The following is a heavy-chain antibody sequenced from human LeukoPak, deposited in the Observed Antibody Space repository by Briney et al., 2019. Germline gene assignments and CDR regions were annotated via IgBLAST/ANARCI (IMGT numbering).Heavy chain of an antibody. V-gene: IGHV1-69*05. J-gene: IGHJ6*03. CDR1: GGTFSSYA. D-gene: IGHD1-14*01. CDR2: IIPIFGTA. CDR3: ARSNQRPPYYYYMDV. Sequence: SVKVSCKASGGTFSSYAISWVRQAPGQGLEWMGRIIPIFGTANYAQKFQGRVTITTDESTSTAYMELSSLRSEDTAVYYYARSNQRPPYYYYMDVWGKGTTVTVSS.